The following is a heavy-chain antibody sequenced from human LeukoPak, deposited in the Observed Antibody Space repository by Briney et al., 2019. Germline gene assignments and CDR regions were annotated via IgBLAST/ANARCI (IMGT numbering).Heavy chain of an antibody. CDR3: ARDPLLISNWNDSILNWFDP. Sequence: SVKVSCKASGGTFSSYAISWVRQAPGQGLAWMGGIIPIFGTANYAQKFQGRVTITADESTSTAYMELSSLRSEDTAVYYCARDPLLISNWNDSILNWFDPWGQGTLVTVSS. V-gene: IGHV1-69*13. CDR1: GGTFSSYA. CDR2: IIPIFGTA. D-gene: IGHD1-20*01. J-gene: IGHJ5*02.